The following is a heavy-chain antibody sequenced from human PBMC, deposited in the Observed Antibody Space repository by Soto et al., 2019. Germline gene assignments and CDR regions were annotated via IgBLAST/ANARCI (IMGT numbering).Heavy chain of an antibody. CDR1: GGSISSYY. V-gene: IGHV4-59*01. J-gene: IGHJ3*02. CDR3: ARVHQHDAFDI. CDR2: IYYSGST. D-gene: IGHD2-2*01. Sequence: PSETLSLTCTVSGGSISSYYWSWIRQPPGKGLERIGYIYYSGSTNYNPSLKSRVTISVDTSKNQFSLKLSSVTAADTAVYYCARVHQHDAFDIWGQGTMVTVS.